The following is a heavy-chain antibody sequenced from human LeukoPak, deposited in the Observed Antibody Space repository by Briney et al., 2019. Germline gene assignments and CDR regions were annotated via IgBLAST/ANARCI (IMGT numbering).Heavy chain of an antibody. CDR1: GYTFTSYA. D-gene: IGHD6-19*01. Sequence: GASVKVSCKASGYTFTSYAMHWVRQAPGQRLEWMGWINAGNGNTKYSQKFQGRITMTRDTSTSTVYMELSSLRSEDTAVYYCARDQGSGSRIFDYWGQGTLVTVSS. J-gene: IGHJ4*02. CDR2: INAGNGNT. CDR3: ARDQGSGSRIFDY. V-gene: IGHV1-3*01.